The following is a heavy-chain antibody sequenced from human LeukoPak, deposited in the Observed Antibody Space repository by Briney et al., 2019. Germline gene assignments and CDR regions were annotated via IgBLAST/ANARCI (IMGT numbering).Heavy chain of an antibody. CDR1: GGSISSGCYY. CDR2: IYYSGST. D-gene: IGHD6-13*01. Sequence: PSETLSLTCTVSGGSISSGCYYWSWIRQQPGKGLEWIGYIYYSGSTYYNPSLKSRVTISVDTSKNQFSLKLSSVTAADTAVYYCARILIAAAAPFDCWGQGTLVTVSS. V-gene: IGHV4-31*03. J-gene: IGHJ4*02. CDR3: ARILIAAAAPFDC.